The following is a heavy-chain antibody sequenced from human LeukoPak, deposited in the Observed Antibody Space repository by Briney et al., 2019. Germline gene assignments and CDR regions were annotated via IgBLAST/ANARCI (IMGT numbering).Heavy chain of an antibody. V-gene: IGHV4-34*01. D-gene: IGHD1-26*01. CDR3: ARSATGATDSFDY. CDR2: IYYSGST. Sequence: SETLSLTCAVYGGSFSGYYWSWIRQPPGKGLEWIGSIYYSGSTYYNPSLKSRVTISVDTSKNQFSLKLSSVTAADTAVYYCARSATGATDSFDYWGQGTLVTVSS. J-gene: IGHJ4*02. CDR1: GGSFSGYY.